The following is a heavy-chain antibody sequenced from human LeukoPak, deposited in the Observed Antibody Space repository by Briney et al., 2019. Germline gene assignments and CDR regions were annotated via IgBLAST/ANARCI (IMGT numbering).Heavy chain of an antibody. Sequence: SETLSLTCAVYGGSFSGYYWSWIRQPPGKGLEGIGEINHSGSTNYNPSLKCRVTISVDTSKNQFSLKLSSVTAADTAVYYCARGYTARRSNPEFQHWGQGTLVTVSS. J-gene: IGHJ1*01. V-gene: IGHV4-34*01. D-gene: IGHD6-6*01. CDR3: ARGYTARRSNPEFQH. CDR1: GGSFSGYY. CDR2: INHSGST.